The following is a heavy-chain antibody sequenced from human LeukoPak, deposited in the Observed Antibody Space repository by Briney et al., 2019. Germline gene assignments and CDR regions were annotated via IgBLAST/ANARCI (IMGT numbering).Heavy chain of an antibody. Sequence: SETLSLTCTVSGGSISTFYWSWIRQPPGKGLEWIGYIHYSGGTNYNPSLKSRVTISIDTSKNQFSLKLSSVTAADTAAYYCARYYYGSGPFDYWGQGTLVTVSS. CDR2: IHYSGGT. D-gene: IGHD3-10*01. V-gene: IGHV4-59*01. J-gene: IGHJ4*02. CDR3: ARYYYGSGPFDY. CDR1: GGSISTFY.